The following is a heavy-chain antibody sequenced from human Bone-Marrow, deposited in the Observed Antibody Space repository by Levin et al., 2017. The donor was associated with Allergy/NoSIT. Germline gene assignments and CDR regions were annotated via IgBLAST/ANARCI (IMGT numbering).Heavy chain of an antibody. V-gene: IGHV1-18*01. CDR1: GYTFTSYG. D-gene: IGHD3-9*01. CDR2: ISAYNGNT. CDR3: ARDIPIPILTGLPDAFDI. Sequence: ASVKVSCKASGYTFTSYGISWVRQAPGQGLEWMGWISAYNGNTNYAQKLQGRVTMTTDTSTSTAYMELRSLRSDDTAVYYCARDIPIPILTGLPDAFDIWGQGTMVTVSS. J-gene: IGHJ3*02.